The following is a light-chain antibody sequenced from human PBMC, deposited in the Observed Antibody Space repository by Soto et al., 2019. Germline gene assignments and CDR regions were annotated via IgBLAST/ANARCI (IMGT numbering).Light chain of an antibody. J-gene: IGKJ5*01. V-gene: IGKV3-20*01. CDR3: QQYGSSLIT. Sequence: EIVMAQSPDTLSVSPGERATLSCRASQSVGINLAWYQQKPGQAPRLLIYDASNRATGIPDRFSGSGSGTDFTLTISRLEPEDFAMYYCQQYGSSLITFGQGTRLEIK. CDR2: DAS. CDR1: QSVGIN.